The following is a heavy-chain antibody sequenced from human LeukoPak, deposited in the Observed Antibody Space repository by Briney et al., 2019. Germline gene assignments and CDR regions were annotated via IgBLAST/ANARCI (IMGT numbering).Heavy chain of an antibody. CDR1: GYTFTSYY. J-gene: IGHJ5*02. CDR2: INPNSGGT. Sequence: ASVKVSCKASGYTFTSYYMHWVRQAPGQGLEWMGRINPNSGGTNYAQKFQGRVTMTRDTSISTAYMELSRLRSDDTAVYYCARGLGVKYDFWSGYSVDPWGQGTLVTVSS. D-gene: IGHD3-3*01. V-gene: IGHV1-2*06. CDR3: ARGLGVKYDFWSGYSVDP.